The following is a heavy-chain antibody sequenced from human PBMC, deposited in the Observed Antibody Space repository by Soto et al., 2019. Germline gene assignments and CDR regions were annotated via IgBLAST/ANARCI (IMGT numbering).Heavy chain of an antibody. J-gene: IGHJ6*03. D-gene: IGHD3-3*01. Sequence: PGGSLRLSCAASGFTFRSYWMHWVRQAPGKGPVWVARIRTGGSTTTYADSVKGRFTISRDNSKNTLYLQMNSLRAEDTAVYYCAKDGFYDFWSGYLVYYYYYMDVWGKGTTVTVSS. V-gene: IGHV3-74*01. CDR3: AKDGFYDFWSGYLVYYYYYMDV. CDR1: GFTFRSYW. CDR2: IRTGGSTT.